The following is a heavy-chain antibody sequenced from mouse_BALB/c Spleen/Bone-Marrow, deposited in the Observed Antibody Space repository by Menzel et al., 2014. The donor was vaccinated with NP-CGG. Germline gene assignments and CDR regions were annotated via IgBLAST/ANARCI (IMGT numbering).Heavy chain of an antibody. CDR1: GYTFSNYW. V-gene: IGHV1-9*01. J-gene: IGHJ1*01. CDR3: ARVIYWYFDV. Sequence: QVQLQQSGAELMKPGASVKISCKATGYTFSNYWIEWIKQRPGHGLEWIGEILPGSGSTAYNENFKVKATFTADTSSNTAYMQLSSLTSEDSAVYYCARVIYWYFDVWGAGTTVTVSS. CDR2: ILPGSGST.